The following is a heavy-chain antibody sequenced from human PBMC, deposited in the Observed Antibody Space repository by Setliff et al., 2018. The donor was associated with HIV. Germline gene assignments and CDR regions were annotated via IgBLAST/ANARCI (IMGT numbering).Heavy chain of an antibody. CDR3: TRAGGVGAKNAFDI. CDR2: IRSKAYGGTT. D-gene: IGHD1-26*01. Sequence: GGSLSLSCTASGFTFGDYAMSWVCQAPGKGLEWVGFIRSKAYGGTTEYAASVKGRFTISRDDSKSIAYLQMNSLKTEDTAVYYCTRAGGVGAKNAFDIWGQGTMVTVSS. CDR1: GFTFGDYA. J-gene: IGHJ3*02. V-gene: IGHV3-49*04.